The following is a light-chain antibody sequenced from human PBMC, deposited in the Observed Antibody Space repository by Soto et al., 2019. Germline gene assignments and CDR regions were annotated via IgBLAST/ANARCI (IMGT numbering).Light chain of an antibody. V-gene: IGLV2-11*01. J-gene: IGLJ1*01. CDR2: GVS. CDR1: SSDVGGYNY. Sequence: QSVLTQPRSVSGSPGQSVTISCTGTSSDVGGYNYVSWYQQHPGKAPKLMIYGVSKRPSGVSDRFSGSQSGNTASLTISGLQAEDEADYYCCSYAGSYTYVFGTGTKVTVL. CDR3: CSYAGSYTYV.